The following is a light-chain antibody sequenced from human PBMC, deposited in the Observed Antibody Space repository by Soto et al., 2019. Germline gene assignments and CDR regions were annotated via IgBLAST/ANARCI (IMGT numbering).Light chain of an antibody. CDR2: EVS. Sequence: QSALTQPRSVSGSPGQSVTISCTGTSSDVGNYNDVSWYQQYPGQAPKLMIYEVSKRPSGVPECFSGSKSGNTDSLTISGLQTEDEADYYCCSYAGSFNWLFGGGTKLTVL. V-gene: IGLV2-11*01. CDR1: SSDVGNYND. CDR3: CSYAGSFNWL. J-gene: IGLJ3*02.